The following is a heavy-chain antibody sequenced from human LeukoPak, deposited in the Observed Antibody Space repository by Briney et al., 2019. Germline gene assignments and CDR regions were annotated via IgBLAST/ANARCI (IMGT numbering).Heavy chain of an antibody. CDR3: AREIRSMGAFDI. CDR1: GGSISSYY. J-gene: IGHJ3*02. V-gene: IGHV4-59*12. CDR2: IYYSGST. Sequence: SETLSLTCTVSGGSISSYYWSWIRQPPGKGLEWIGYIYYSGSTYYNPSLKSRVTISVDTSKNQFSLKLSSVTAADTAVYYCAREIRSMGAFDIWGQGTMVTVSS. D-gene: IGHD2-8*01.